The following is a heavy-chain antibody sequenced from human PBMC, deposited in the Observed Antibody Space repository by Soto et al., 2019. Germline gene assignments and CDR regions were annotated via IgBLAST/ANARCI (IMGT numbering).Heavy chain of an antibody. CDR1: GGSISSSSYY. V-gene: IGHV4-39*01. D-gene: IGHD4-4*01. J-gene: IGHJ5*02. Sequence: QLQLQESGPGLVKPSETLSLTCTVSGGSISSSSYYWGWIRQPPGKGLEWIGSIYYSGSTYYNPSLKSRVTISVDTSKNQFSLKLSSVTAADTAVYYRAHQGNDYSNYDNWFDPWGQGTLVTVSS. CDR2: IYYSGST. CDR3: AHQGNDYSNYDNWFDP.